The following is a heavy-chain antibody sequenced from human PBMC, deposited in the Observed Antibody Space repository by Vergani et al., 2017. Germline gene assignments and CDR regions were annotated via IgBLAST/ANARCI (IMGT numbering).Heavy chain of an antibody. CDR3: ARVGGNRKQVYYYYMDV. J-gene: IGHJ6*03. Sequence: QVQLQESGPGLVKPSGTLSLTCAVSGGSISSSNWWSWVRQPPGKGLEWIGYIYYSGSTNYNPSLKSRVTISVDTSKNQFSLKLSSVTAADTAVYYCARVGGNRKQVYYYYMDVWGKGTTVTVSS. CDR1: GGSISSSNW. D-gene: IGHD4-23*01. V-gene: IGHV4-4*02. CDR2: IYYSGST.